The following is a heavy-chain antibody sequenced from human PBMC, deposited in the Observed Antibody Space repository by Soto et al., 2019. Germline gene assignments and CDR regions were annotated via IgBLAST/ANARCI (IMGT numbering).Heavy chain of an antibody. CDR3: VTLALGKFDY. D-gene: IGHD1-26*01. CDR1: GFTFSSYG. Sequence: PGGSLRLSCAASGFTFSSYGRHWVRQAPGKGLEWVAVIWYDGSYKYYVDSVKGRFTISRDNSKNKLYLQMDSLRAEDTAVYYCVTLALGKFDYWGQGNLVTVSS. V-gene: IGHV3-33*01. CDR2: IWYDGSYK. J-gene: IGHJ4*02.